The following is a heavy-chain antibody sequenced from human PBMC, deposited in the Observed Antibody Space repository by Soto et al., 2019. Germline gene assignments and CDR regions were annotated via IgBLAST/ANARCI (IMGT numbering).Heavy chain of an antibody. CDR1: GDSVSNNGAT. J-gene: IGHJ4*02. CDR2: AYYRSRWIY. D-gene: IGHD6-19*01. V-gene: IGHV6-1*01. Sequence: SQTLSLTCAISGDSVSNNGATWNWIRQSPSRGLEWLGRAYYRSRWIYDYAMSVKSRISINPDTSKNQVSLQLNSVTPADTAVYYCARDPPAFLSAFDYWGQGTLVTVSS. CDR3: ARDPPAFLSAFDY.